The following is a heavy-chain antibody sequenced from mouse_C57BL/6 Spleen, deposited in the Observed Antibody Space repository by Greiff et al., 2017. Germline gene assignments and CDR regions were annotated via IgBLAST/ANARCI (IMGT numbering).Heavy chain of an antibody. D-gene: IGHD2-3*01. J-gene: IGHJ2*01. V-gene: IGHV14-3*01. CDR2: IDPANGNT. Sequence: VQLQQSVAELVRPGASVKLSCTASGFNIQNTYMHWVKQRPEQGLEWIGRIDPANGNTKYAPKFQGKATITAATSSNKAYLQLSSLTSEDTAIYYCARSDGYYEDYWGQGTTLTVSS. CDR3: ARSDGYYEDY. CDR1: GFNIQNTY.